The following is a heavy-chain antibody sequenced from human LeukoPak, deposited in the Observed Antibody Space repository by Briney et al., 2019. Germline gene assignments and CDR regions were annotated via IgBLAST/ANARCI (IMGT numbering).Heavy chain of an antibody. J-gene: IGHJ4*02. Sequence: GGSLRLSCAASGFTFSSYAMHWVRQAPGKGLEWVAVISYDGSNKYYADSVKGRFTISRDNSKNTLYLQMNSLRAVDTAVYYCAREGTSSSCFDYWGQGILVTVSS. D-gene: IGHD6-13*01. CDR3: AREGTSSSCFDY. CDR1: GFTFSSYA. CDR2: ISYDGSNK. V-gene: IGHV3-30-3*01.